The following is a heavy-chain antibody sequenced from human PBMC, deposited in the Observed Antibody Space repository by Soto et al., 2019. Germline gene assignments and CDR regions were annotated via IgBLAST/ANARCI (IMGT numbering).Heavy chain of an antibody. CDR3: AKDQVQMQRHLCPPADWFDP. CDR2: LRGGGERT. Sequence: EVQLLESGGGLVQPGGSLRLSCAASGFTFSSFAMSWVRQAPGKGLEWVSGLRGGGERTYYADSVRGRCTISRDNSNNALYVQMDNLRPDDTAVDYGAKDQVQMQRHLCPPADWFDPWGQGTLVTVSS. CDR1: GFTFSSFA. V-gene: IGHV3-23*01. D-gene: IGHD3-3*02. J-gene: IGHJ5*02.